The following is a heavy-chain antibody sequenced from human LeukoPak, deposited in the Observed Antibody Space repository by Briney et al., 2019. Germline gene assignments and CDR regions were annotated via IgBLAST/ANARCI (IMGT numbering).Heavy chain of an antibody. CDR3: ARPPHGVGATGNY. CDR1: GFTVSEYY. Sequence: SGGSLRLSCAASGFTVSEYYMSLIRQAPGKGLGWVSYISCSWGTIYYADSVKCRFTISRDNAKHSLYLQLNSPRAEDPAVYYRARPPHGVGATGNYWGQGTMVTVSS. CDR2: ISCSWGTI. D-gene: IGHD1-26*01. V-gene: IGHV3-11*01. J-gene: IGHJ4*02.